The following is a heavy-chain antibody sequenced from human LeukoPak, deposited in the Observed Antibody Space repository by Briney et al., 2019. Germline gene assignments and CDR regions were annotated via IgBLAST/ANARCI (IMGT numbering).Heavy chain of an antibody. CDR2: INRSGRA. J-gene: IGHJ5*02. D-gene: IGHD3-3*01. CDR3: ARHKIVITMLGVHRWFDP. Sequence: SETLSLTCTVSGGSFSSYYWSWIRQPPGKGLEWIGYINRSGRAVYNTSLKSRVIISVDTSKNQFSLKVNSVTAADTAVYYCARHKIVITMLGVHRWFDPWGQGTLVAVSS. CDR1: GGSFSSYY. V-gene: IGHV4-59*08.